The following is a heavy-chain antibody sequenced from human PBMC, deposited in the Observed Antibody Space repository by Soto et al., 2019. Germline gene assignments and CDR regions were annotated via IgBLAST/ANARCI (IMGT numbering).Heavy chain of an antibody. CDR2: ISTYNGNA. CDR3: ARDPYHVLMGNARTLYGMDV. D-gene: IGHD2-8*01. CDR1: GYTFTTYD. V-gene: IGHV1-18*01. J-gene: IGHJ6*02. Sequence: QVQLVQSGAEVKKPGASVKVSCKASGYTFTTYDISWVRQAPGQGLEWMGRISTYNGNANYPQSLQGRLTMTTDTDTTTAYMKLRSLSSDATAVYYCARDPYHVLMGNARTLYGMDVWRQGTTVTVSS.